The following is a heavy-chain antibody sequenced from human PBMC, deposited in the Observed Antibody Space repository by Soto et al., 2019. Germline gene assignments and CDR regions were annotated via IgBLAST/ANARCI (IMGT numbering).Heavy chain of an antibody. V-gene: IGHV4-4*02. CDR3: ARVPSP. CDR1: GDSRSNSNW. CDR2: AHHSLRT. J-gene: IGHJ5*02. Sequence: SVTLSLTCTVSGDSRSNSNWWNWVRQPPVKGLELIGEAHHSLRTXXXPALMSRXXISVYRSKNRXSLKLXPLTAADTAVYYCARVPSPWGQGTLVTDSS.